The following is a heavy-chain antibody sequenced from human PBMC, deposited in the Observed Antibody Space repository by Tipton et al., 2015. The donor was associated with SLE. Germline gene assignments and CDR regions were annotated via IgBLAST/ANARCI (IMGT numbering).Heavy chain of an antibody. CDR1: GYSISSGYY. CDR3: ARDRDYYDSSGYPRHAFDI. V-gene: IGHV4-38-2*02. Sequence: TLSLTCAVSGYSISSGYYWGWIRQPPGKGLEWIGSIYHGGSTYYNPSLKSRVTISVDTSKNQFSLKLSSVTAADTAVYYCARDRDYYDSSGYPRHAFDIWGQGTMVTVAS. CDR2: IYHGGST. J-gene: IGHJ3*02. D-gene: IGHD3-22*01.